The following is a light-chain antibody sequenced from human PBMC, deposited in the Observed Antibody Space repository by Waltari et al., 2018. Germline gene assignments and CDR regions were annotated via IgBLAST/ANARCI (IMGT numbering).Light chain of an antibody. Sequence: DIQMTQSPSSLSASVGDRVTITCRASQSISRDLNWYQQKPGKVPKVLIYGASTLQSGVTSRFSGSGSGTDFTFTISSLQLEDFATYYCQQSYKSPWAFGQGTKVEIK. CDR3: QQSYKSPWA. CDR2: GAS. J-gene: IGKJ1*01. V-gene: IGKV1-39*01. CDR1: QSISRD.